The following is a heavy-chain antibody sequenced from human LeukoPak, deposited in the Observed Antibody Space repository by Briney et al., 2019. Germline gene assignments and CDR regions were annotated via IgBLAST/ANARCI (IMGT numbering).Heavy chain of an antibody. V-gene: IGHV4-61*02. CDR1: GGSISSGTYY. CDR3: ARAAGVAFDX. J-gene: IGHJ4*02. D-gene: IGHD3-10*01. Sequence: SQTLSLTCTVSGGSISSGTYYWTWIRQPAGKGLEWIGRIYTGGSTNYNPSLKSRVTISVDTSKNQFSLKLSSVTAADTAVYYCARAAGVAFDXXGQGXXVTV. CDR2: IYTGGST.